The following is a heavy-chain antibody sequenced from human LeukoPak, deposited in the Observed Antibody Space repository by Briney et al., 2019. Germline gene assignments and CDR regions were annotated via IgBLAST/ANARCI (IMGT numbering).Heavy chain of an antibody. CDR2: ISGSGGST. CDR1: GFTFDDYA. Sequence: GGSLRLSCAASGFTFDDYAMHWVRQAPGKGLEWVSAISGSGGSTYYADSVKGRFTISRDNSKNTLYLQMNSLRAEDTAVYYCAKSGDVGLRYFDWLLPSFAYWGQGTLVTVSS. J-gene: IGHJ4*02. V-gene: IGHV3-23*01. D-gene: IGHD3-9*01. CDR3: AKSGDVGLRYFDWLLPSFAY.